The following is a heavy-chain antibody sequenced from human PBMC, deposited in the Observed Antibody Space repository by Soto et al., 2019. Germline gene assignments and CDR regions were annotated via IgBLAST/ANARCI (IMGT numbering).Heavy chain of an antibody. J-gene: IGHJ4*02. CDR1: GFTFSRYA. Sequence: EVQLLGSGGGLVQPGGSLRLSCTASGFTFSRYAMSWVRQAPGKGLEWVSTISDRGSTYYAESVKGRLTISRDKSKHTLYLQMNSLRAEDTAVYYCAKGGLGDCSTTSCLFHFDYWDLGALVTVSS. CDR2: ISDRGST. CDR3: AKGGLGDCSTTSCLFHFDY. V-gene: IGHV3-23*01. D-gene: IGHD2-2*01.